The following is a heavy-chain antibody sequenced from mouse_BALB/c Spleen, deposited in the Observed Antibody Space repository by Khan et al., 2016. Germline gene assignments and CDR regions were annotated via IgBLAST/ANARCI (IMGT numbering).Heavy chain of an antibody. V-gene: IGHV3-2*02. D-gene: IGHD1-1*01. CDR2: ISYSGST. Sequence: EVQLQESGPGLVKPSQSLSLTCTVTGYSITSDYAWNWIRQFPGNKLEWMGYISYSGSTTYNPSLKSRISITRDTPKNQFFLQLNSVATEDTATYYCARNYGSSYFDYWGQGTTLTVSS. J-gene: IGHJ2*01. CDR1: GYSITSDYA. CDR3: ARNYGSSYFDY.